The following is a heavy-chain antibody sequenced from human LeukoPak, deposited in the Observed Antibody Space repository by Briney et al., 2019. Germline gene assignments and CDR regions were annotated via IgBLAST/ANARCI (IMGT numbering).Heavy chain of an antibody. CDR1: GNTISSYG. V-gene: IGHV3-33*01. J-gene: IGHJ4*02. CDR3: ARAASSGPAYYFDY. CDR2: IWYDGSNK. D-gene: IGHD2-2*01. Sequence: GASLKLSCEASGNTISSYGKHWIRQAPGKGLEWVAVIWYDGSNKYYADSVKGRFTISRDNSKNTLYLQMNSLRAEDTAVYYCARAASSGPAYYFDYWGQGTLVTVSS.